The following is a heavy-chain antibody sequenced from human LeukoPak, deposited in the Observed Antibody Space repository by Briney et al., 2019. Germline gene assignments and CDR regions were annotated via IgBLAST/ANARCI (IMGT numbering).Heavy chain of an antibody. J-gene: IGHJ4*02. D-gene: IGHD5-12*01. CDR3: ARSDIVATMYFDY. CDR1: GGSFSGYY. Sequence: SETLSLTCAVYGGSFSGYYWSWIRQPPGKGLEWIGEINHSGSTNYNPSLKSRVTISVDTSKNQFSLKLSSVTAADTAVYYCARSDIVATMYFDYWGQGTLVTVSS. CDR2: INHSGST. V-gene: IGHV4-34*01.